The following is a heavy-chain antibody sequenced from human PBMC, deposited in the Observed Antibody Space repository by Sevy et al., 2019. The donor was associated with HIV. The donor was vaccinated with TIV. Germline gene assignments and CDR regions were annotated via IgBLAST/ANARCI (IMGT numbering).Heavy chain of an antibody. V-gene: IGHV3-23*01. CDR2: ISGSGGDT. D-gene: IGHD3-22*01. Sequence: GGSLRLSCAASGFIFSSYAMTWVRQAPGKGLEWVSEISGSGGDTYYADSVKGRFTVSRDASKNTVFLQMNSLRAEDTALYYCAKDVSSASGFYRYDYWGQRTLVTVSS. J-gene: IGHJ4*02. CDR3: AKDVSSASGFYRYDY. CDR1: GFIFSSYA.